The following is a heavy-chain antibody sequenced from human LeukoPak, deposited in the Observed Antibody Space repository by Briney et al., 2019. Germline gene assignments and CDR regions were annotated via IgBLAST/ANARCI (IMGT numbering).Heavy chain of an antibody. CDR1: GGTFSNYA. J-gene: IGHJ4*02. CDR3: ARGRGYSYGYGDY. CDR2: IIPIFGTA. V-gene: IGHV1-69*06. D-gene: IGHD5-18*01. Sequence: GASVKVSCKSSGGTFSNYAISWVRQAPGQGLEWMGGIIPIFGTANYAPKFQGRVTITADKSTSTAYMELSSLKSEDTAVYYCARGRGYSYGYGDYWGQGTLVTVSA.